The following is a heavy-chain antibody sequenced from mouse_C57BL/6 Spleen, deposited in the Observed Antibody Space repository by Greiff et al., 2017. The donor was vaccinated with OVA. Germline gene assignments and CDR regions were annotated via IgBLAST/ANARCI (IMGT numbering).Heavy chain of an antibody. J-gene: IGHJ1*03. CDR1: GYSITSGYY. Sequence: EVQVVESGPGLVKPSQSLSLTCSVTGYSITSGYYWNWIRQFPGNKLEWMGYISYDGSNNYNPSLKNRISITRDTSKNQFFLKLNSVTTEDTATYYCAREGGNYEYFDVWGTGTTVTVSS. CDR2: ISYDGSN. D-gene: IGHD2-1*01. CDR3: AREGGNYEYFDV. V-gene: IGHV3-6*01.